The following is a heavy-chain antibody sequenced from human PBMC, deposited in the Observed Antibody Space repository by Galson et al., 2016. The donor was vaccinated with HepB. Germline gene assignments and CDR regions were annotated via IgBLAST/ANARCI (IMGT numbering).Heavy chain of an antibody. CDR3: ARGETTADNWFDP. D-gene: IGHD1-1*01. CDR1: GGSIDSGGYY. CDR2: IYYSGAT. J-gene: IGHJ5*02. V-gene: IGHV4-31*03. Sequence: TLSLTCTVSGGSIDSGGYYWTWIRQRPGKGPEWIGYIYYSGATYYNPSPTSRVSISMDTSKNQFSLKVTSVTAAATAVYYCARGETTADNWFDPWGQGTLVSVSS.